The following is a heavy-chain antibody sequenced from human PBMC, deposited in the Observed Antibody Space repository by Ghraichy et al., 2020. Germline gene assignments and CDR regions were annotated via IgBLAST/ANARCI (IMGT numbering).Heavy chain of an antibody. CDR2: ISYDGSNK. V-gene: IGHV3-30*18. CDR3: AKDQGGSSSWWPRDYGMDV. CDR1: GFTFSSYG. J-gene: IGHJ6*02. D-gene: IGHD6-13*01. Sequence: GGSLRLSCAASGFTFSSYGMHWVRQAPGKGLEWVAVISYDGSNKYYADSVKGRFTISRDNSKNTLYLQMNSLRAEDTAVYYCAKDQGGSSSWWPRDYGMDVWGQGTTVTVSS.